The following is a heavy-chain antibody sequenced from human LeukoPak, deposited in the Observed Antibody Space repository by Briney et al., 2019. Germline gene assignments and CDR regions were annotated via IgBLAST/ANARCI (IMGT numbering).Heavy chain of an antibody. CDR1: GGTFSSYA. CDR3: ARGGGSIAVDRTAYYYYYMDV. CDR2: IIPIFGTA. V-gene: IGHV1-69*06. D-gene: IGHD6-19*01. Sequence: GSSVKVPCKASGGTFSSYAISWVRQAPGQGLEWMGGIIPIFGTANYAQKFQGRVTITADKSTSTAYMELSSLRSEDTAVYYCARGGGSIAVDRTAYYYYYMDVWGKGTTVTVSS. J-gene: IGHJ6*03.